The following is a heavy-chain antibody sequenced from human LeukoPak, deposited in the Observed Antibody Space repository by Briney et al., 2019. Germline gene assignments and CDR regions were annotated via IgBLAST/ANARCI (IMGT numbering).Heavy chain of an antibody. J-gene: IGHJ6*02. CDR3: ARGVVVVAALVQYYCYGMDV. CDR2: IIPMFGTT. V-gene: IGHV1-69*13. D-gene: IGHD2-15*01. CDR1: GGSFRSYA. Sequence: SVKVSCKASGGSFRSYAISWVRQAPGQGLEWMGEIIPMFGTTNYAQKFQGRVTVTADESTRTAYMELSSLRSEDTAVYYCARGVVVVAALVQYYCYGMDVWGQGTTVTVSS.